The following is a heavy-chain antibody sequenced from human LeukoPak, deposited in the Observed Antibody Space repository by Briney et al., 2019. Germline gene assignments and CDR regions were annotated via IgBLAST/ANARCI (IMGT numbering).Heavy chain of an antibody. CDR1: GGSISSGSYY. Sequence: PSETLSLTCTVSGGSISSGSYYWNWIRQPAGKRLEWLGHVFTRGTTNYNASLEGLLTISLDTARNQFSLYLSSVTAADTAMYFCARSSLAVYFDYWGQGILVTVSS. V-gene: IGHV4-61*09. CDR3: ARSSLAVYFDY. CDR2: VFTRGTT. D-gene: IGHD6-19*01. J-gene: IGHJ4*02.